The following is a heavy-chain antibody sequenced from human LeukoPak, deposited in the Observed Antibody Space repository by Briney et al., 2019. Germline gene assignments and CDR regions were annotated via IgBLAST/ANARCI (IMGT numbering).Heavy chain of an antibody. CDR2: IRSDGSIK. CDR3: ARDPSDPYCSGGSCHGP. Sequence: GGSLRLSCAASGFTFSTYGMHWVRQAPGKGLEWVAFIRSDGSIKYYADSVKGRFTISRDNAQNSLYLQMNSLRAEDTAVYYCARDPSDPYCSGGSCHGPWGQGTLVTVSS. V-gene: IGHV3-30*02. J-gene: IGHJ5*02. CDR1: GFTFSTYG. D-gene: IGHD2-15*01.